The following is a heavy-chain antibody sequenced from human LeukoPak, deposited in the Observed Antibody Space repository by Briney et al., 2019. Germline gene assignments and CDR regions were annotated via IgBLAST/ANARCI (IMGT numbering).Heavy chain of an antibody. J-gene: IGHJ4*02. CDR1: GGSISSSSYY. V-gene: IGHV4-39*07. Sequence: SETLSLTCTVSGGSISSSSYYWGWIRQPPGKGLEWIGSIYYSGSTYYNPSLKSRVTISVDTSKNQFSLKLSSVTAADTAVYYCARGAAAVYWGQGTLVTVSS. CDR2: IYYSGST. CDR3: ARGAAAVY. D-gene: IGHD6-13*01.